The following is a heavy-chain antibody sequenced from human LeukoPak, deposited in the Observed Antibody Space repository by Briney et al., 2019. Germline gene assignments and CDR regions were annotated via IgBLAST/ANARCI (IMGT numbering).Heavy chain of an antibody. CDR2: INPNSGGT. CDR1: GYTFTGYY. J-gene: IGHJ4*02. V-gene: IGHV1-2*02. D-gene: IGHD3-3*01. Sequence: ASVKVSCKASGYTFTGYYIHWVRQAPGQGLEWMAWINPNSGGTNYAQKFQGRVTMTRDTSISTAYMELSRLRSDDTAVYYCARDRKANAVQGFGVVLNYWGQGTLVTVSS. CDR3: ARDRKANAVQGFGVVLNY.